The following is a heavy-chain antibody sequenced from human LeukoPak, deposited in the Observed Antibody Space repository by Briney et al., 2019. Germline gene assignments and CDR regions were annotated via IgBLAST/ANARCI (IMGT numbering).Heavy chain of an antibody. J-gene: IGHJ4*02. CDR1: GFTVSSNY. V-gene: IGHV3-66*01. D-gene: IGHD1-26*01. Sequence: GGSLRLSCAASGFTVSSNYMSWVRQAPGKGLEWVSVFYIGGSRYYADSVKGRFTISRGDSKNTLYLQMNSLRAADTAIYYCASGTYYHQYDYWGQGTLVTVAS. CDR2: FYIGGSR. CDR3: ASGTYYHQYDY.